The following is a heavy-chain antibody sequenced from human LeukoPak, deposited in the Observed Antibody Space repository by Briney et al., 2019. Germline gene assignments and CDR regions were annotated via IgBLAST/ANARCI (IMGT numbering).Heavy chain of an antibody. CDR1: GGFISSYY. V-gene: IGHV4-4*07. Sequence: PSETLSLTCTVSGGFISSYYWSWIRQPAGKGLEWIGRIYTSGSTNYNPSLKSRVTMSVDTSKNQFSLKLSSVTAADTAVYYCARSEQLAPRYYYYYMDVWGKGTTVTVSS. D-gene: IGHD6-6*01. CDR2: IYTSGST. CDR3: ARSEQLAPRYYYYYMDV. J-gene: IGHJ6*03.